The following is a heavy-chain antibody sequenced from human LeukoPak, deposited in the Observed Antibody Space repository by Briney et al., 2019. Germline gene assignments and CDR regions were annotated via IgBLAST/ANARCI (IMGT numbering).Heavy chain of an antibody. CDR3: ARHRGYCTGDTCSTYYLDY. J-gene: IGHJ4*02. CDR2: TCDEGSKK. V-gene: IGHV3-33*01. Sequence: PGRSLRLSCAASGFTFSNYGMHWIRQAPGKGLECVAFTCDEGSKKYYADSVKGRFTISRDNSKNTLYLQMNSLRAEDTAVYYCARHRGYCTGDTCSTYYLDYWGQGTLVTVSS. CDR1: GFTFSNYG. D-gene: IGHD2-15*01.